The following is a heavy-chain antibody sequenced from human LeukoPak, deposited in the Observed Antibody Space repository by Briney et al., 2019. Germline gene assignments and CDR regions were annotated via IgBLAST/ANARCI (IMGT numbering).Heavy chain of an antibody. Sequence: ASVKVSCKASGYTFTSYDINWVRQATGQGLEWRGWMNPNSGNTGYAQKFQGRVTMTRNTSISTAYMELSSLRSEDTAVYYCARGGTPSSGYYYYYYMDVWGKGTTVTISS. CDR1: GYTFTSYD. J-gene: IGHJ6*03. CDR2: MNPNSGNT. CDR3: ARGGTPSSGYYYYYYMDV. V-gene: IGHV1-8*01. D-gene: IGHD6-19*01.